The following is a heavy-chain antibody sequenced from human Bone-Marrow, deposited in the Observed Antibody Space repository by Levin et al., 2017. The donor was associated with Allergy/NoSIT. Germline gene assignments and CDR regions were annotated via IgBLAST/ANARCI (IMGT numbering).Heavy chain of an antibody. J-gene: IGHJ2*01. D-gene: IGHD2-8*02. V-gene: IGHV3-30*18. Sequence: GGSLRLSCVASGVPFSSTGMHWVRQAPGKGLEWVAVISRDSSVKHYRDSVRGRFTISRDNSNRTLSLQMNSLRVEDTGVYYCAKPRETVPYCAETGCSPDYWYFELWGRGALVIVSS. CDR3: AKPRETVPYCAETGCSPDYWYFEL. CDR1: GVPFSSTG. CDR2: ISRDSSVK.